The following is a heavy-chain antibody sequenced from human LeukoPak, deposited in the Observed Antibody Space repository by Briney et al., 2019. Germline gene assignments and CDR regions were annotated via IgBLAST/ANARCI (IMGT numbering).Heavy chain of an antibody. CDR3: ARVRNYDILTGYYMDWSDP. J-gene: IGHJ5*02. CDR2: MNPNSGNT. Sequence: ASVKVSCKASGYTFTSYDINWVRQATGQGLEWMGWMNPNSGNTGYAQKFQGRVTITRDTSISTAYMELSRLRSDDTAVYYCARVRNYDILTGYYMDWSDPWGQGTLVTVSS. CDR1: GYTFTSYD. D-gene: IGHD3-9*01. V-gene: IGHV1-8*03.